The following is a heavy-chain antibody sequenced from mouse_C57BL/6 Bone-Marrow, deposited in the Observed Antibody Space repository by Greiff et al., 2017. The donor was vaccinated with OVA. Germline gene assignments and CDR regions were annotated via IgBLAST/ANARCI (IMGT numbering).Heavy chain of an antibody. J-gene: IGHJ3*01. V-gene: IGHV2-4*01. Sequence: VKVVESGPGLVQPSQSLSITCTVSGFSLTSYGVHWVRQPPGKGLEWLGVIWSGGSTDYNAAFISRLSISKDNSKSQVFFKMNSLQADDTAIYYCYYSWFAYWGQGTLVTVSA. D-gene: IGHD1-1*01. CDR3: YYSWFAY. CDR2: IWSGGST. CDR1: GFSLTSYG.